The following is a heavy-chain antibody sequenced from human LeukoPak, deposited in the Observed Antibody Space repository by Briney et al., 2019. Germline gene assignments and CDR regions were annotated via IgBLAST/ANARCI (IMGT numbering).Heavy chain of an antibody. V-gene: IGHV3-33*01. Sequence: PGGSLRLSCAASGFTFSSYGMHWVRQAPGKGLEWVAVIWYDGSNKYYADSVKGRFTISRDNSKNTLYLQMNSLRAEDTAVYYCARDRWEWSEESYYMDVWGKGTTVTVSS. CDR2: IWYDGSNK. D-gene: IGHD3-3*01. CDR3: ARDRWEWSEESYYMDV. J-gene: IGHJ6*03. CDR1: GFTFSSYG.